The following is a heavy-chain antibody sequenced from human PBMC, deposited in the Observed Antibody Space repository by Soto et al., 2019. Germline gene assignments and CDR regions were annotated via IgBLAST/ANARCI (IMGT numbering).Heavy chain of an antibody. J-gene: IGHJ6*02. CDR3: ARERYYGMDV. CDR2: IYYSGST. CDR1: GGCISSYY. V-gene: IGHV4-59*01. Sequence: PXASLSLTCTVCGGCISSYYWSGIRQPPGKGLEWIGNIYYSGSTNYNPSLKSRVTISVDTSKNQFSLKLSSVTAADTAVYYCARERYYGMDVWAQRTTVTVSS.